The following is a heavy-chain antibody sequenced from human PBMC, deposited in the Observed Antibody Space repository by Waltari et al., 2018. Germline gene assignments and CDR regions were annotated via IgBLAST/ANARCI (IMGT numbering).Heavy chain of an antibody. D-gene: IGHD3-3*01. CDR1: GDSIVSFTYY. Sequence: QLQLQESGPGLVKPSETLSLTCTVSGDSIVSFTYYWAWIRQPPGRGPAWIGTISTAGNTYYNPSLKSRVTLSVDTSKNQFSLKLNSVTAADTAVYFCARRIWTQKYFDYWGQGTLLIVSS. CDR3: ARRIWTQKYFDY. CDR2: ISTAGNT. V-gene: IGHV4-39*01. J-gene: IGHJ4*02.